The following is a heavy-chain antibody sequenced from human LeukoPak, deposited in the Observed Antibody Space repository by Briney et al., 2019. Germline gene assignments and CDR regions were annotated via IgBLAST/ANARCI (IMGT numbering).Heavy chain of an antibody. D-gene: IGHD3-3*01. V-gene: IGHV3-7*01. CDR1: GFTFSSYW. Sequence: PGGSLRLSCAASGFTFSSYWMSWVRQAPGKGLEWVANIKQDGSEKYYVDSVKGRFTISRDNAKNSLYLQMNSLRAEDTAVYDCAREGSYDFWSGYLYYFDYWGQGTLVTVSS. CDR3: AREGSYDFWSGYLYYFDY. J-gene: IGHJ4*02. CDR2: IKQDGSEK.